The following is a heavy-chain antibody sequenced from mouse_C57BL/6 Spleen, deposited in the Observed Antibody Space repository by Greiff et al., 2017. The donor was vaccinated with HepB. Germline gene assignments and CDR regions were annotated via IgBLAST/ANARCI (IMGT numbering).Heavy chain of an antibody. D-gene: IGHD1-1*01. Sequence: VKLVESGAELVMPGASVKLSCKASGYTFTSYWMHWVKQRPGQGLEWIGEIDPSDSYTNYNQKFKGKSTLTVDKSSSTAYMQLSSLTSEDSAVYYCARADYGSSPAWFAYWGQGTTLTVSS. CDR2: IDPSDSYT. CDR1: GYTFTSYW. V-gene: IGHV1-69*01. CDR3: ARADYGSSPAWFAY. J-gene: IGHJ2*01.